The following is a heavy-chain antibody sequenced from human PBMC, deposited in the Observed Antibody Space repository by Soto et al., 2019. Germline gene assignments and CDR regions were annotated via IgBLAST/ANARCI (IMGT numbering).Heavy chain of an antibody. Sequence: PSETLSLTCTVSGGSISSGGYYWSWIRQHPGKGLEWIGYIYYSGSTYYNPSLKSRVTISVDTSKNQFSLKLSSVTAADTAVYYCERVIPAASRNWFDPWRQGTLDTVSS. V-gene: IGHV4-31*03. CDR3: ERVIPAASRNWFDP. CDR2: IYYSGST. J-gene: IGHJ5*02. CDR1: GGSISSGGYY. D-gene: IGHD6-25*01.